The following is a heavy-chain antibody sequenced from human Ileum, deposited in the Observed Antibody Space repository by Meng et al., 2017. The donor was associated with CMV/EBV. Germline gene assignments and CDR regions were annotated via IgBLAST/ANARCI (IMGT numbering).Heavy chain of an antibody. CDR2: IYTSGTT. CDR3: ARNYGSGNWNFFHY. Sequence: VQLQEAGPGLVKTSETLSLPCYVSGGSISNYYWSWIRQRAGNGLEWIAHIYTSGTTNYNPSLKSRVTMSVDTSRNQFSLKLTSVTAADTAVYYCARNYGSGNWNFFHYWGQGTLVTVSS. D-gene: IGHD3-10*01. J-gene: IGHJ4*02. V-gene: IGHV4-4*07. CDR1: GGSISNYY.